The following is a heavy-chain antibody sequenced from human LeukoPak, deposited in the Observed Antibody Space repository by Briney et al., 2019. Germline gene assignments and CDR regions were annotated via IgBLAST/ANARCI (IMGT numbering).Heavy chain of an antibody. V-gene: IGHV4-34*01. CDR1: GGSFSGYY. CDR3: ARATRGGADSILRFDY. Sequence: SETLSLTCAVYGGSFSGYYWSWIRQPPGKGLEWIGEINHTGSTNYNPSLKSRVTISVDTSKNQFSLKLSSVTAADTAVYYCARATRGGADSILRFDYWGQGTLVTVSS. CDR2: INHTGST. D-gene: IGHD3-16*01. J-gene: IGHJ4*02.